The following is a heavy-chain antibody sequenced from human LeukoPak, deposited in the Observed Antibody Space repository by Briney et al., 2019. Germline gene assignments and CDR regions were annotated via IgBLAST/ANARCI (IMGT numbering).Heavy chain of an antibody. CDR1: GYIFTSYY. CDR3: ARATRRYTAMVTDYYFDY. Sequence: GASVKVSCKASGYIFTSYYIHWVRQAPGQGLEWMGIINPSGGSTGYAQKLQGRVTMTTDTSTSTAYMELRSLRSDDTAVYYCARATRRYTAMVTDYYFDYWGQGTLVTVSS. D-gene: IGHD5-18*01. J-gene: IGHJ4*02. V-gene: IGHV1-46*01. CDR2: INPSGGST.